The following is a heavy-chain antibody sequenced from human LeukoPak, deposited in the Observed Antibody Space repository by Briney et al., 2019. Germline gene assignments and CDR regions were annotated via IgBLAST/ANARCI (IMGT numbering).Heavy chain of an antibody. D-gene: IGHD3-22*01. CDR1: GFTFSNYE. CDR3: VTLTYYYDSRGYSSGY. V-gene: IGHV3-48*03. Sequence: PGGSLRLSCAASGFTFSNYEMNWVRQAPGQRLEWVSYISSGGGTVDYADSVKGRFTISRDNTKNSLYPQMDSLRAEDTALYYCVTLTYYYDSRGYSSGYWGQGTLVTVSS. J-gene: IGHJ4*02. CDR2: ISSGGGTV.